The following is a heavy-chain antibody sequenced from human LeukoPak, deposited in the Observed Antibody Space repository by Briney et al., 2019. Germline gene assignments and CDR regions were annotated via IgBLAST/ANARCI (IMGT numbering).Heavy chain of an antibody. J-gene: IGHJ4*02. V-gene: IGHV4-61*10. Sequence: SETLSLTCTVSGGSITSGFDYWSWIRQPAGKGLEWIGYVFHSGSTNFNPSLRSRVTFSLDTPKNQFSLKLRSVTAADTAVYYCARDAYVHWGQGTLVTVSS. D-gene: IGHD2-8*01. CDR1: GGSITSGFDY. CDR3: ARDAYVH. CDR2: VFHSGST.